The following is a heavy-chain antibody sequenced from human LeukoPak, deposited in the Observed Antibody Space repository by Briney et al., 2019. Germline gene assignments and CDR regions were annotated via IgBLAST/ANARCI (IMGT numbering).Heavy chain of an antibody. CDR1: GYTFTSYG. CDR2: ISAYNGNT. V-gene: IGHV1-18*01. D-gene: IGHD3-22*01. Sequence: GASVKVSCKASGYTFTSYGISWVRQAPGQGLEWMGWISAYNGNTNYAQKLQGRVTMTTDTSTSTAYMELRSLRSDDTAVYYCARSGYDSREYYYYYMDVWGKGTTATVSS. J-gene: IGHJ6*03. CDR3: ARSGYDSREYYYYYMDV.